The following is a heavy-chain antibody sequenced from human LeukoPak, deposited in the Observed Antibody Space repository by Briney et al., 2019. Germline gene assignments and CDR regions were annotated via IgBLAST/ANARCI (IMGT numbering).Heavy chain of an antibody. D-gene: IGHD1-26*01. CDR3: ARHHGWELLDAFDI. CDR1: GGTXSIYA. J-gene: IGHJ3*02. Sequence: GASVTVSFTSSGGTXSIYAISWGRQAPGQGLEWMGGSIPIFGTANYAQKFQGRVTITADESTSTAYMELSSLRSEDTDVYYCARHHGWELLDAFDIWGQGTMVTVSS. V-gene: IGHV1-69*01. CDR2: SIPIFGTA.